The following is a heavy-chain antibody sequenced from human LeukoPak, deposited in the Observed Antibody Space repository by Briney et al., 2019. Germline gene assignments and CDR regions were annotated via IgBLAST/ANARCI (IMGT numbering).Heavy chain of an antibody. CDR1: GFTFSSYA. CDR3: ASYDFWSGYRDWFDP. D-gene: IGHD3-3*01. CDR2: ISCSGGST. V-gene: IGHV3-23*01. Sequence: GGSLRLSCAASGFTFSSYAMSWVRQAPGKGLEWVSAISCSGGSTYYADSVKGRFTISRDNSKNRLYLQMNSLRAEDTAVYYCASYDFWSGYRDWFDPWGQGTLVTVSS. J-gene: IGHJ5*02.